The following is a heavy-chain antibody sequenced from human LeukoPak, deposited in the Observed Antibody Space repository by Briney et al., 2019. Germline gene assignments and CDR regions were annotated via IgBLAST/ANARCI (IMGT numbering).Heavy chain of an antibody. CDR1: GFTFSSYA. J-gene: IGHJ4*02. V-gene: IGHV3-23*01. CDR2: ISGSGGST. Sequence: GGSLRLSCAASGFTFSSYAMSWVRQAPGKGLEWVSAISGSGGSTYYADSVKGRFTISRDNSKNTLYLQMNSLGAEDTAVYYCAKRPNYYDSSGYYWFDYWGQGTLVTVSS. D-gene: IGHD3-22*01. CDR3: AKRPNYYDSSGYYWFDY.